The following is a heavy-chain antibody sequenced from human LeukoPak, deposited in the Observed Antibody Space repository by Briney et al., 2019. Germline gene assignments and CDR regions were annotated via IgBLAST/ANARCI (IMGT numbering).Heavy chain of an antibody. V-gene: IGHV3-30*02. CDR3: AKGGTGDFWSGYYITAPAYYFDY. CDR1: GFTFSSYG. Sequence: GGSLRLSCAASGFTFSSYGMHWVRQAPGKGLEWVAFIRYDGSNKYYADSVKGRFTISRDNSKNTLYLQMNSLRAEDTAVYYCAKGGTGDFWSGYYITAPAYYFDYWGQGTLVTVSS. J-gene: IGHJ4*02. CDR2: IRYDGSNK. D-gene: IGHD3-3*01.